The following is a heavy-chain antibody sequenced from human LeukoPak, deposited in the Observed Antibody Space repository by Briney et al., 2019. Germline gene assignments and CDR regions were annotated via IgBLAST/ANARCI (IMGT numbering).Heavy chain of an antibody. CDR2: VYPGDSET. V-gene: IGHV5-51*01. Sequence: GESLKISCKASGYPFTTYYIAWVRQLPGKGLEWMGIVYPGDSETRYSPSFQGQVTFSADKSISTAYPQWSSLKASDSAMYYCARSSDSRFFFGYWGQGTLVSVSS. CDR1: GYPFTTYY. D-gene: IGHD2-21*01. J-gene: IGHJ4*02. CDR3: ARSSDSRFFFGY.